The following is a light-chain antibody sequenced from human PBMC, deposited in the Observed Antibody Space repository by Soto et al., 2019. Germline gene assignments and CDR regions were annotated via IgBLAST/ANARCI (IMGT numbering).Light chain of an antibody. J-gene: IGKJ1*01. CDR3: QQYHSYWT. V-gene: IGKV1-5*03. CDR1: QSVDTW. Sequence: DIQMTQSPSTLSASVGDRVTITCRASQSVDTWLAWYQQKPGKAPKLLIYKASTLESGVPSRFSGSGSGTDFTLTSSSLQPDDFATYYCQQYHSYWTFGQGTKVEIK. CDR2: KAS.